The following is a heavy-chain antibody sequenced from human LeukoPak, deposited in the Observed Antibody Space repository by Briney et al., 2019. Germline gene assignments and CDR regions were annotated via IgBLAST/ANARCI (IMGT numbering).Heavy chain of an antibody. CDR2: IYSSGNT. Sequence: SGTLSLTCTVSRGSISRPTYFWGWIRQPPGKGLEWIGSIYSSGNTYYNPSLNSRITISVDTSKKQFSLNLRSVTAADTAVYYCARTGDFWSGYYGGHYYYYMDVWGKGTTVTVSS. D-gene: IGHD3-3*01. V-gene: IGHV4-39*07. CDR3: ARTGDFWSGYYGGHYYYYMDV. J-gene: IGHJ6*03. CDR1: RGSISRPTYF.